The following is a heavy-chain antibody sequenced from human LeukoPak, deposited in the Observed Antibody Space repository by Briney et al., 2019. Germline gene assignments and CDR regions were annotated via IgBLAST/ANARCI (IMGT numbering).Heavy chain of an antibody. D-gene: IGHD6-6*01. V-gene: IGHV1-46*01. CDR3: ARAWAARGRIGSDGIDWFDP. CDR2: INPSGGST. Sequence: ASVKVTCKAPGYTFTSYYMHWVRQAPGQGLEWMGIINPSGGSTSYAQKFQGRVTMTRDMSTSPVYMELSSLRSEDTAVYYCARAWAARGRIGSDGIDWFDPWGQGTLVTVSS. CDR1: GYTFTSYY. J-gene: IGHJ5*02.